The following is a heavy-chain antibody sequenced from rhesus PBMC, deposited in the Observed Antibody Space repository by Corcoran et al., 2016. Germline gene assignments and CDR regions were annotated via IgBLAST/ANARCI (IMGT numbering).Heavy chain of an antibody. D-gene: IGHD2-2*01. Sequence: QVQLQESGPGLVKPSETLSLTCAVSGVSIRSFRWSWVRRPPGRGLEWIGEIDGHSGSTYYDPSLKSRVTISKDTSKDQLSLRLNSMTAADTAVYYCVRSPYFNNYKRFDVWGPGVLVTVSS. J-gene: IGHJ5-1*01. CDR3: VRSPYFNNYKRFDV. CDR1: GVSIRSFR. V-gene: IGHV4-80*01. CDR2: IDGHSGST.